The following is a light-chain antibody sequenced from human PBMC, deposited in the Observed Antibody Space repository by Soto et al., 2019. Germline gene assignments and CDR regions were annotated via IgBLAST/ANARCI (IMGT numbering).Light chain of an antibody. CDR3: NSYTGTSSRYV. CDR2: DVS. V-gene: IGLV2-14*03. J-gene: IGLJ1*01. CDR1: SSDIGTYNY. Sequence: QSALTQPASVSGSPGQSITISCTGTSSDIGTYNYVSWYQQHTGKAPKLMIFDVSYRPSGVSNRSSGSKSDNTASLTISGLQAEDEADYYCNSYTGTSSRYVFGTGTKVTVL.